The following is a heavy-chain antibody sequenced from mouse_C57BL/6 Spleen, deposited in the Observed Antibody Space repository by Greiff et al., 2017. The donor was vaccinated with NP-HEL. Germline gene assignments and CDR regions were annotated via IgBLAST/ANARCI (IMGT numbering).Heavy chain of an antibody. CDR2: IYPSDSET. CDR3: ARSEYDYDGAWFAY. J-gene: IGHJ3*01. CDR1: GYTFTSYW. V-gene: IGHV1-61*01. D-gene: IGHD2-4*01. Sequence: QVQLQQPGAELVRPGSSVKLSCKASGYTFTSYWMDWVKQRPGQGLEWIGNIYPSDSETHYNQKFKDTATLTVAKSSSTAYMQLSSLTSEDSAVYYCARSEYDYDGAWFAYWGQGTLVTVSA.